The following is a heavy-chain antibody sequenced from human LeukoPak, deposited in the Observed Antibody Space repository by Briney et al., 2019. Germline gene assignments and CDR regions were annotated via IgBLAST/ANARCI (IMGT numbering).Heavy chain of an antibody. CDR2: IWYDGSDK. Sequence: PGGSLRLSCAASGFSFGSHGMHWVRQPPGKGLEWVAFIWYDGSDKYYADSVKDRFTISRDNSKNTLHLQMSSLRAEDAGVYYCAKGSWAVPAHYGGQGTLVTVSS. V-gene: IGHV3-30*02. CDR3: AKGSWAVPAHY. J-gene: IGHJ4*02. CDR1: GFSFGSHG. D-gene: IGHD6-19*01.